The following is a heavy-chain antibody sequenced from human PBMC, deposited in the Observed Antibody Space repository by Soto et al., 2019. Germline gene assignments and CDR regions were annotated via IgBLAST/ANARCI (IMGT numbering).Heavy chain of an antibody. D-gene: IGHD3-9*01. CDR3: ARTKSLRYFDWLPLDFDY. V-gene: IGHV4-59*01. Sequence: PSGTLSLTCTVSGGSISSYYWSWIRQPPGKGLEWIGYIYYSGSTNYNPSLKSRVTISVDTSKNQFSLKLSSVTAADTAVYYCARTKSLRYFDWLPLDFDYWGQGTLVTVSS. J-gene: IGHJ4*02. CDR2: IYYSGST. CDR1: GGSISSYY.